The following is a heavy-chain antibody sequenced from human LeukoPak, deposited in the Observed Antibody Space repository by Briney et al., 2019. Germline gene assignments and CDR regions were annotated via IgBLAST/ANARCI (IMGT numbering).Heavy chain of an antibody. CDR3: ARGFFDRGNPGSWFDP. D-gene: IGHD3-10*01. CDR2: TYHTGNT. J-gene: IGHJ5*02. Sequence: SETLSLTCTVSGGSINFGAYSWNWIRRPPGKGLEWIGYTYHTGNTYYNPSLKSRVTISVDRSKNQFSLRLTSVTAADTAVYYCARGFFDRGNPGSWFDPWGQGTLVTVSS. CDR1: GGSINFGAYS. V-gene: IGHV4-30-2*01.